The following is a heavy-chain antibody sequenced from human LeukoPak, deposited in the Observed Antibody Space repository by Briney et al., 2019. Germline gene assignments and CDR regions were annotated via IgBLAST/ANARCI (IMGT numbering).Heavy chain of an antibody. D-gene: IGHD3-10*01. CDR3: ARGGPFRYYGMDV. V-gene: IGHV3-7*01. CDR2: IKQDGSEK. J-gene: IGHJ6*02. Sequence: GSLRLSCAASGFTFSKYWMTWVRQAPGKGLEWVANIKQDGSEKYYVGAVKGRFTISRDNAKNSQYLQMNSLRAEDTAVYYCARGGPFRYYGMDVWGQGTTVTVSS. CDR1: GFTFSKYW.